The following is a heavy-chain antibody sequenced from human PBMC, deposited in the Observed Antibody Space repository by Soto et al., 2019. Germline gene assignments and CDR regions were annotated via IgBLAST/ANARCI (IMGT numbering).Heavy chain of an antibody. J-gene: IGHJ6*02. Sequence: SETLSLTCTVSGGSISSYYWSWIRQPPGKGLEWIGEINHSGSTNYNPSLKSRVTISVDTSKNQFSLKLSSVTAADTAVYYCARGRQNKVTMVRGAILRYGMDVWGQGTTVTVSS. V-gene: IGHV4-34*01. CDR2: INHSGST. CDR3: ARGRQNKVTMVRGAILRYGMDV. D-gene: IGHD3-10*01. CDR1: GGSISSYY.